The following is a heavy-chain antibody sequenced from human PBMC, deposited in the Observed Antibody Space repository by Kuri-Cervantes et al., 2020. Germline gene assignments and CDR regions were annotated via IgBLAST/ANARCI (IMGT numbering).Heavy chain of an antibody. CDR2: IWYDGSNK. CDR1: GFTFSSYG. D-gene: IGHD6-13*01. Sequence: GGSLRPSWAASGFTFSSYGVHWVRQAPGKGLEWVALIWYDGSNKYYAESVKGRFTISRDNSKNTLYLQMNSLRAEDTTVYYCAREGDSSSWYVYYFDYWGQGTLVTVSS. V-gene: IGHV3-33*01. J-gene: IGHJ4*02. CDR3: AREGDSSSWYVYYFDY.